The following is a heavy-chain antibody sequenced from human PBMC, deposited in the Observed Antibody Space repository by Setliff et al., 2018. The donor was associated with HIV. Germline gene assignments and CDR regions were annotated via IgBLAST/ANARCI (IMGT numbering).Heavy chain of an antibody. CDR3: ARGRGRTVYYDSSGSRAFDI. Sequence: SETLSLTCAVYGGSFSAYYWSWIRQTPGKGLEWIGEINHSGGTNYNPSLKSRVTMSVDTSKNQLSLKLSSVTAADTAMYYCARGRGRTVYYDSSGSRAFDIWGQGTMVTVSS. J-gene: IGHJ3*02. V-gene: IGHV4-34*01. CDR2: INHSGGT. D-gene: IGHD3-22*01. CDR1: GGSFSAYY.